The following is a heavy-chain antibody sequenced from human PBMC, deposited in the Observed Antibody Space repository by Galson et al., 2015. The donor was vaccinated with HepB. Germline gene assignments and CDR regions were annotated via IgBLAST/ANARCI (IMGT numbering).Heavy chain of an antibody. Sequence: SLRLSCAASGFTFSIYNMNWVRQAPGKGLEWVSSIDNTLNYIYYADSVKGRFTISRDNAKNSLYLQMDSLRAEDTAMYYCGRDLNWNYVSGWFDPWGQGTLVTVSS. J-gene: IGHJ5*02. D-gene: IGHD1-7*01. CDR1: GFTFSIYN. CDR3: GRDLNWNYVSGWFDP. CDR2: IDNTLNYI. V-gene: IGHV3-21*01.